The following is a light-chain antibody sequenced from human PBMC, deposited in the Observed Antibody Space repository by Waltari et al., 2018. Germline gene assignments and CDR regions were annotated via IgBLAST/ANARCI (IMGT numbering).Light chain of an antibody. V-gene: IGKV3-20*01. Sequence: EIGRTQSPGTLTLSPGERATLACRASQRVSSNYLAWYPRKPGQAPRLLVYGASNRATGIPDRFGGSGSGTDFTLTISRLEPQDFAVYYCHQYATSPLTFGQGTKVEI. CDR2: GAS. J-gene: IGKJ1*01. CDR3: HQYATSPLT. CDR1: QRVSSNY.